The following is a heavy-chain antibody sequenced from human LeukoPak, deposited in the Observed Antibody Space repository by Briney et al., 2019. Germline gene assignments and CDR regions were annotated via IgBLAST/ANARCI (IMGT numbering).Heavy chain of an antibody. CDR2: ISSGSSYI. J-gene: IGHJ4*02. CDR1: GFSFSTYS. Sequence: PGRSLRLSCAASGFSFSTYSMNWFGQAPGRGLEWVSSISSGSSYIYYADSVKARFTISRDNAKNSLYLQMNSLRAEDTAVYYCARDSSLFDYWGQGTLVTVSS. CDR3: ARDSSLFDY. V-gene: IGHV3-21*01.